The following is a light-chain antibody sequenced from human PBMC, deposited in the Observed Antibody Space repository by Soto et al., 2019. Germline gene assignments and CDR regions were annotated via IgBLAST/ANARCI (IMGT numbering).Light chain of an antibody. J-gene: IGKJ1*01. CDR3: QQYASSPQT. CDR1: QSVSSY. V-gene: IGKV3-20*01. Sequence: IVLTQSPATLSLSPGERSTLSCRASQSVSSYLAWYQQKPSQAPRLLIYDASTRATGIADRFSASGSGTDFTLTISRLEPEDFAVYSCQQYASSPQTFGQGAKVDIK. CDR2: DAS.